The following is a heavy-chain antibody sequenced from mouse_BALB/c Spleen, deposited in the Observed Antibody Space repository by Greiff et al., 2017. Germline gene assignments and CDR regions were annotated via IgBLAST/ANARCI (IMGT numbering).Heavy chain of an antibody. CDR3: ARGAGPGYLFDK. CDR1: GFTFSSFG. CDR2: ISSGSSTI. Sequence: EVKLMESGGDLVKPGGSLKLSCAASGFTFSSFGMHWVRQAPEKGLEWVAYISSGSSTIYYADTVKGRFTISRDNPKNTLFLQMTSLRSEDTAMVYWARGAGPGYLFDKGGQGTPPPGSP. J-gene: IGHJ2*01. D-gene: IGHD1-2*01. V-gene: IGHV5-17*02.